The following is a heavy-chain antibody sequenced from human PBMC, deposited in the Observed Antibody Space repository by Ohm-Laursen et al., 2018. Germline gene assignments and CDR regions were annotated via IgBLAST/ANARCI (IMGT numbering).Heavy chain of an antibody. V-gene: IGHV4-59*07. CDR1: GASINSHH. CDR3: ASSGSPSRAWYSFDS. CDR2: VYYSGST. Sequence: SDTLSLTCTVSGASINSHHWSSIRQPPGKGLEWIAFVYYSGSTYYNPSLKSRVSMSVDTSNNQFSLQLRYVTAADTAVYYCASSGSPSRAWYSFDSWGQGTLVTVSS. J-gene: IGHJ4*02. D-gene: IGHD6-13*01.